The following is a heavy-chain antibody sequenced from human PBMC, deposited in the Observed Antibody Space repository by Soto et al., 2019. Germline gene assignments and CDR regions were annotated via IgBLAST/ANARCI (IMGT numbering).Heavy chain of an antibody. CDR1: GFSFSGAA. D-gene: IGHD5-18*01. CDR3: TRPKDPYSYTKAFNS. V-gene: IGHV3-73*02. Sequence: DVQLVESGGGLVQPGGSLKLSCATSGFSFSGAAMHWVRHSSGKGLEWVGSIRTNPNDYATTYAASVTGRFTISRDDSNNTIYLQTNSLKTEDTAVYYYTRPKDPYSYTKAFNSWAQGALVTVSS. CDR2: IRTNPNDYAT. J-gene: IGHJ4*02.